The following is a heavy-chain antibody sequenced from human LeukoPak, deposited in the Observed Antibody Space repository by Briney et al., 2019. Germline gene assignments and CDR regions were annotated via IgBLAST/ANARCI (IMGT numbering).Heavy chain of an antibody. CDR2: ISSNGGST. Sequence: PGGSLRLSCAASGFTFTSYAMHWVRQAPGKGLEYVSAISSNGGSTYYANSVKGRFTISRDNSKNTLYLQMGSLRAEDMAVYYCARGGRSSGSYDPFDHWGQGTLVTVSS. CDR1: GFTFTSYA. J-gene: IGHJ4*02. V-gene: IGHV3-64*01. D-gene: IGHD1-26*01. CDR3: ARGGRSSGSYDPFDH.